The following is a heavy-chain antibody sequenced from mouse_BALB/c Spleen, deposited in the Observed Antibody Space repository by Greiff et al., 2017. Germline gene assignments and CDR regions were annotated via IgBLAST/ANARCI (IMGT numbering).Heavy chain of an antibody. Sequence: DVMLVESGGGLVKPGGSLKLSCAASGFTFSSYAMSWVRQTPEKRLEWVASISSGGSTYYPDSVKGRFTISRDNARNILYLQMSSLRSEDTAMYYCARKGYCYGSSLDYWGQGTTLTVSS. J-gene: IGHJ2*01. CDR2: ISSGGST. CDR1: GFTFSSYA. V-gene: IGHV5-6-5*01. D-gene: IGHD1-1*01. CDR3: ARKGYCYGSSLDY.